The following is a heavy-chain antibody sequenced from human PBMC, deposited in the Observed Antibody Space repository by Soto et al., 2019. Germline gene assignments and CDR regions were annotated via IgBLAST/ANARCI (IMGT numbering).Heavy chain of an antibody. J-gene: IGHJ6*02. D-gene: IGHD1-26*01. Sequence: QVQLVESGGGVVQPGTSLRLSCDASGFTFKTHAMHWVRQAPGKGLEWMAVIAYDGNEKFYADSVKGRLTISRDNSQNALYLQINTLRNENTAVYYCGIDVGDYVPYYYGVDVWGQGTTVTVSS. CDR3: GIDVGDYVPYYYGVDV. CDR1: GFTFKTHA. CDR2: IAYDGNEK. V-gene: IGHV3-30*03.